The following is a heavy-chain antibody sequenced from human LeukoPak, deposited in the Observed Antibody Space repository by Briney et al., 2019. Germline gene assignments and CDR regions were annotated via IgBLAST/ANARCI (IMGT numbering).Heavy chain of an antibody. D-gene: IGHD3-16*02. J-gene: IGHJ3*02. Sequence: ASVKVSCKTSGYTFTGYYIQWVRQAPGQGLEWMGYINPDSGGTNYAQEFQGGVTMTRDTSISTAYMELNRLRSDDTAVYYCARGEMITFGGVIVISTFDIWGQGTMVTVS. CDR2: INPDSGGT. V-gene: IGHV1-2*02. CDR1: GYTFTGYY. CDR3: ARGEMITFGGVIVISTFDI.